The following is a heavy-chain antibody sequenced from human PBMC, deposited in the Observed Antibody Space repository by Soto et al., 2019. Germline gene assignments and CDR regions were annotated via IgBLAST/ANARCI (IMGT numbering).Heavy chain of an antibody. CDR1: GGSFSGYY. V-gene: IGHV4-34*01. J-gene: IGHJ4*02. Sequence: SETLSLTCAVYGGSFSGYYWSWIRQPPGKGLEWIGEINHSGSTNYNPSLKSRVTISVDTSKNQFSLKLSSVTAADTAVYYCARGRPPRYYDFWSGYYTGPHLFDYWGQGTLVTVSS. CDR3: ARGRPPRYYDFWSGYYTGPHLFDY. CDR2: INHSGST. D-gene: IGHD3-3*01.